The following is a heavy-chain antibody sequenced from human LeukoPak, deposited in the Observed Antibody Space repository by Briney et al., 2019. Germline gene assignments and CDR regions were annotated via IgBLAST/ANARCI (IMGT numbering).Heavy chain of an antibody. Sequence: GGSLRLSCAASGFTFSSYEMNWVRQAPGKGREWVSYISSSGSTIYYADSVKGRFTISRDNAKNSLYLQMNSLRAEDTAVYYCARESLTARALYYFDYWGQGTLVTVSS. CDR3: ARESLTARALYYFDY. J-gene: IGHJ4*02. CDR2: ISSSGSTI. CDR1: GFTFSSYE. D-gene: IGHD4/OR15-4a*01. V-gene: IGHV3-48*03.